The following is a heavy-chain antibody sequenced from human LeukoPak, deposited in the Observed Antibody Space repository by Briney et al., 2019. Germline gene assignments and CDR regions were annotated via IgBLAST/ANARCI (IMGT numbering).Heavy chain of an antibody. J-gene: IGHJ4*02. V-gene: IGHV4-59*01. CDR2: IYYSGST. D-gene: IGHD2-21*01. Sequence: PSETLSLTWTVSGXSISSYYWSWIRQPPGKGLEWIGYIYYSGSTNYNPSLKSRVTISVDTSKNQFSLKLSSVTAADTAVYYCARGGGGEFDYWGQGTLVTVSS. CDR3: ARGGGGEFDY. CDR1: GXSISSYY.